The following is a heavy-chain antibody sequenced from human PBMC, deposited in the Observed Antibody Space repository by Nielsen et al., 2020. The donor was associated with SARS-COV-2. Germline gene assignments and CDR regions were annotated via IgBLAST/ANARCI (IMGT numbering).Heavy chain of an antibody. CDR1: GFIFSNAL. CDR3: TTNYDVLTGLES. V-gene: IGHV3-15*01. D-gene: IGHD3-9*01. Sequence: GESPKISCAASGFIFSNALMTWVRQAPGKGLEWVGRIRSKADGGTTDYAAPVKGRFTISRDDSKNTLYLLMNSLRIEDTGVYYCTTNYDVLTGLESWGQGALVTVSS. J-gene: IGHJ4*02. CDR2: IRSKADGGTT.